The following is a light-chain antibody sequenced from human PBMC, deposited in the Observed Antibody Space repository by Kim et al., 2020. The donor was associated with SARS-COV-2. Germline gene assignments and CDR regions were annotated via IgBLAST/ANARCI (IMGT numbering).Light chain of an antibody. CDR1: TLRRYS. CDR3: QSRDSSGKVV. V-gene: IGLV3-19*01. Sequence: VALGQTVSITCQGDTLRRYSVSWYQRRPGQAPVLIIYSKNNRPSGIPDRLSGSSSGNTASLTITGAQAEDEADYYCQSRDSSGKVVFGGGTKLTVL. J-gene: IGLJ2*01. CDR2: SKN.